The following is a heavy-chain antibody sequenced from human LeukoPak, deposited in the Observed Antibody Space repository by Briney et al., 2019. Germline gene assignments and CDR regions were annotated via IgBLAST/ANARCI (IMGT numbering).Heavy chain of an antibody. V-gene: IGHV3-23*01. CDR3: AKRPRDTSGYYLGAFDI. D-gene: IGHD3-22*01. J-gene: IGHJ3*02. CDR2: ISDSGGGT. CDR1: GFTFDNYA. Sequence: GGSLRLSCAASGFTFDNYAMGWVRQAPGKGLECVSVISDSGGGTYYADSVKGRFTISRDNSKNTLYLQMNSLRAEDAAVYYCAKRPRDTSGYYLGAFDIWGQGTMVTVSS.